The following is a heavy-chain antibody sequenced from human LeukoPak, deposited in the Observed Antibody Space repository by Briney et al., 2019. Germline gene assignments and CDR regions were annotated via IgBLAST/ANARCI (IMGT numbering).Heavy chain of an antibody. V-gene: IGHV3-15*01. CDR3: AKVGTKSNFDY. J-gene: IGHJ4*02. CDR2: IKSKTSGGTT. D-gene: IGHD1-7*01. CDR1: GFDFRNAW. Sequence: PGGSLRLSCAASGFDFRNAWMSWVRQAPGKGLEWVGLIKSKTSGGTTHYAAPVQGRFSISRDDSKNTLYLPVISLKTEDTGVYYCAKVGTKSNFDYWGQGTLVTVSS.